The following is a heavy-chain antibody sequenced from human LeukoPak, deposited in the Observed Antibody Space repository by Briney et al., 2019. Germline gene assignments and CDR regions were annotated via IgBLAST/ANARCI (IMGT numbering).Heavy chain of an antibody. CDR1: GVTFSDYY. J-gene: IGHJ4*02. CDR3: ARVNPYDFWSGYYFPDY. CDR2: ISSSGSTI. V-gene: IGHV3-11*01. D-gene: IGHD3-3*01. Sequence: GGSLRLSCAASGVTFSDYYMSWIRQAPGRGLEWVSYISSSGSTIYYADSVKGRFTISRDNAKNSLYLQMNSLRAKDTAVYYCARVNPYDFWSGYYFPDYWGQGTLVTVSS.